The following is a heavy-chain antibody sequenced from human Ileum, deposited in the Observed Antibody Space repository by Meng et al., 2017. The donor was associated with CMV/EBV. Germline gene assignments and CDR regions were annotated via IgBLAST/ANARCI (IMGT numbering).Heavy chain of an antibody. CDR1: GGSIGYYH. CDR3: GRAGARGVPVDI. Sequence: HLKESGPGLVQPSETLSLSCSASGGSIGYYHWTWTRKSAGKGLQWLGRLRTSGTIDHNPSFKSRVTLPIATSKNQFSLKLTSGTAADTAVYYCGRAGARGVPVDIWGQGTLVTVSS. J-gene: IGHJ4*02. V-gene: IGHV4-4*07. CDR2: LRTSGTI. D-gene: IGHD3-10*01.